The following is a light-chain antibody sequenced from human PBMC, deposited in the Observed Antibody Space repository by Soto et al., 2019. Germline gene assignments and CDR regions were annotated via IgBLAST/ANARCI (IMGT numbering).Light chain of an antibody. V-gene: IGKV4-1*01. CDR1: QSVLYSSNNKNY. Sequence: DNVMSQSPDSLAVCMGERATINCKSSQSVLYSSNNKNYLAWYQQKPGQPPKLLIYWASTRESGVPDRFSGSGSGTDFTLTISSLQAEDVAVYSCLQYYSSPPWTFGQRTKVDIK. CDR2: WAS. J-gene: IGKJ1*01. CDR3: LQYYSSPPWT.